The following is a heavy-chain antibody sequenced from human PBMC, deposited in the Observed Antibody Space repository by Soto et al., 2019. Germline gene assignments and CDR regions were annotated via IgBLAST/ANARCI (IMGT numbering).Heavy chain of an antibody. D-gene: IGHD3-16*01. CDR3: ARALGGSAGHINGFDL. CDR1: GGSIVNIGCC. J-gene: IGHJ5*02. V-gene: IGHV4-61*08. Sequence: ASQIMSLTWTVSGGSIVNIGCCWGRIRQKPGKGLEWIGYIYYSATTNYNPSLKSRVTISVDTSKNQFSLKLTSVTAADTAVYYCARALGGSAGHINGFDLWGRGTLVTVSS. CDR2: IYYSATT.